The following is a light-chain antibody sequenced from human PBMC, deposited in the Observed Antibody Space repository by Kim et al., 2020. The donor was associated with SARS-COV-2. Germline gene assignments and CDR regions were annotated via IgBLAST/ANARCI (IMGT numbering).Light chain of an antibody. J-gene: IGLJ2*01. CDR1: KLGDNF. Sequence: SPGQNASLTWSGGKLGDNFGSRCQQKPSQAPVLVIYRDTGRPSEIPERFSGSNSGNTATLTISGTQTIDEAAYYCQTWDSRTVVFGGGTQLTVL. V-gene: IGLV3-1*01. CDR3: QTWDSRTVV. CDR2: RDT.